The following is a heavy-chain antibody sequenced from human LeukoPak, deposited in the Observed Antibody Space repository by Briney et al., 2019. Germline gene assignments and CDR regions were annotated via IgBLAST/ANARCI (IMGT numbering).Heavy chain of an antibody. J-gene: IGHJ5*02. V-gene: IGHV1-18*01. Sequence: GASVKVSCKASGYTFTSYGISWVRQAPGQGLEWMGWISAYSGNTNYAQKLQGRVTMTTDTSTSTAYMELRSLRSDDTAVYYCARDPTGYSSSWYRPNWFDPWGQGTLVTVSS. CDR1: GYTFTSYG. D-gene: IGHD6-13*01. CDR2: ISAYSGNT. CDR3: ARDPTGYSSSWYRPNWFDP.